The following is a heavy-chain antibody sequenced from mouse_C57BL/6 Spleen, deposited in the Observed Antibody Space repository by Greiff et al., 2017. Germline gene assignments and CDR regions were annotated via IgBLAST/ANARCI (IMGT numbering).Heavy chain of an antibody. D-gene: IGHD2-3*01. V-gene: IGHV3-6*01. J-gene: IGHJ2*01. Sequence: ESGPGLVKPSQSLSLTCSVTGYSITSGYYWNWIRQFPGNKLEWMGYISYDGSNNYNPSLKNRISITRDTSKNQFFLKLNSVTTEDTATYYCARGGWLPSSYFDYWGQGTTLTVSS. CDR1: GYSITSGYY. CDR2: ISYDGSN. CDR3: ARGGWLPSSYFDY.